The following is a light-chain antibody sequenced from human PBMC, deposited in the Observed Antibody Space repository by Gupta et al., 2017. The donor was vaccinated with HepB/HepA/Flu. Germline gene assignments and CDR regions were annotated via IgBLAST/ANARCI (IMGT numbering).Light chain of an antibody. CDR1: QSIGSY. V-gene: IGKV1-39*01. CDR3: QQSYTTASIT. CDR2: LAS. J-gene: IGKJ5*01. Sequence: EIQLTQSPSSVSESVGDRVTITCRASQSIGSYLNWYQQKPGKAPNLLIYLASSMQSGVPSRFSGSGSGTDFTLTISSLQPEDFATYYCQQSYTTASITFGQGTRLEIK.